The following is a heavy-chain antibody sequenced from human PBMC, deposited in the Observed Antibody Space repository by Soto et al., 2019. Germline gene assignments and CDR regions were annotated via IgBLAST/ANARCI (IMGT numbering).Heavy chain of an antibody. V-gene: IGHV3-23*01. CDR2: ISGGGGST. D-gene: IGHD3-10*01. J-gene: IGHJ4*02. CDR3: AKDGGVTMVRGVIIHFDY. CDR1: GFTFSSYA. Sequence: GGSLRLSCAASGFTFSSYAMSWVRQAPGKGLEWVSAISGGGGSTYYADSVKGRFTISRDNSKNTLYLQMNSLRAEDTAVYYCAKDGGVTMVRGVIIHFDYWGQGTLVTVSS.